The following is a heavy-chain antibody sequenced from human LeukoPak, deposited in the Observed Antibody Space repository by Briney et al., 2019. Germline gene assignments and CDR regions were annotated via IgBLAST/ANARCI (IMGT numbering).Heavy chain of an antibody. V-gene: IGHV3-33*01. J-gene: IGHJ4*02. D-gene: IGHD2-2*01. CDR3: ARDGDIVVVPAANGGVDY. CDR1: GFTFSSYG. CDR2: IWDDGSIK. Sequence: PGRSLRLSCAASGFTFSSYGMHWVRQAPGKGLEWVAVIWDDGSIKCYADSVKGRFTISRDNSKNTLYLQMNSLRAEDTAVYYCARDGDIVVVPAANGGVDYWGQGTLVTVSS.